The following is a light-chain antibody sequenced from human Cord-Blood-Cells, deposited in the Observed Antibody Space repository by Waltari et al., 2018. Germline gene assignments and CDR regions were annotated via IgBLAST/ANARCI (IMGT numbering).Light chain of an antibody. CDR1: SSDAGGYNY. CDR3: SSYTSSSTWV. V-gene: IGLV2-14*03. CDR2: DVS. J-gene: IGLJ3*02. Sequence: QSALTQPASVSGSPGQSITISCTGSSSDAGGYNYASWYQHHPGKAPKLMIFDVSNRPSGVSNRFSGSKSGNTASLTISGLQAEDEADYYCSSYTSSSTWVFGGGTKLTVL.